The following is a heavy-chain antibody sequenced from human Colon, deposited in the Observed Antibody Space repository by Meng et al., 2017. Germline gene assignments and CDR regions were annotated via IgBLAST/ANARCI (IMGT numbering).Heavy chain of an antibody. J-gene: IGHJ6*02. Sequence: GESLKISCAASGFNFNNYAIHWVRQAPGKGLEWVAIVSFDASNKYYTDSVKGRFTISRDNIKNTVYLQMNSLRAEDTAVYYCVGGNEAHYYYYAIDVWGQGTSVTFSS. V-gene: IGHV3-30*04. D-gene: IGHD4-23*01. CDR3: VGGNEAHYYYYAIDV. CDR1: GFNFNNYA. CDR2: VSFDASNK.